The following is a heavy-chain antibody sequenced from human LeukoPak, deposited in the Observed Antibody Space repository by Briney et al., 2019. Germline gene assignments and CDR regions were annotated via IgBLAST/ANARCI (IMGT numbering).Heavy chain of an antibody. Sequence: GGSLRLSCSASGFTLSSYWMHWVRQAPGKGLVWVSRINTDGSSTNYADSVKGRFTISRDNSKNTLYLQMNSLRAEDTAVYYCAKDRGYDILTGYRNWGQGTLVTVSS. V-gene: IGHV3-74*01. CDR3: AKDRGYDILTGYRN. D-gene: IGHD3-9*01. J-gene: IGHJ4*02. CDR1: GFTLSSYW. CDR2: INTDGSST.